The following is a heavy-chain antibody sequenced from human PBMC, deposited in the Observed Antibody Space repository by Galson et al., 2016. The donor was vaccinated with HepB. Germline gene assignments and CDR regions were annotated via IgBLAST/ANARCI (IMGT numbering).Heavy chain of an antibody. Sequence: SLRLSCAASGFPLTDLWMNWVRQAPGKGLEWVANIHPDGSQKNYIDSVKGRFTISRDNAKRSLFLQMSSPRAEDMAVYYSLADTYAFDLWGQGTTVTGSA. V-gene: IGHV3-7*01. CDR3: LADTYAFDL. CDR2: IHPDGSQK. D-gene: IGHD2-15*01. J-gene: IGHJ3*01. CDR1: GFPLTDLW.